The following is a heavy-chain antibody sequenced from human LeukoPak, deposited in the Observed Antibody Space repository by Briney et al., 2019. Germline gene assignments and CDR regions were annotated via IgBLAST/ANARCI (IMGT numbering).Heavy chain of an antibody. CDR3: ARFRQTAAAGTGGAFDI. D-gene: IGHD6-13*01. V-gene: IGHV4-34*01. J-gene: IGHJ3*02. Sequence: PSETLSLTCAVYGGSFSGYYWSWIRQPPGKGLEWIGSIYYSGSTYYNPSLKSRVTTSVDTSKNQFSLKLSSVTAADTAVYYCARFRQTAAAGTGGAFDIWGQGTMVTVSS. CDR2: IYYSGST. CDR1: GGSFSGYY.